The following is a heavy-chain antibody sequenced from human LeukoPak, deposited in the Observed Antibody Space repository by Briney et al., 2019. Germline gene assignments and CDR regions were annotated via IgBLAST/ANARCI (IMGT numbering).Heavy chain of an antibody. Sequence: GGSLRLSCAASGFIFSSYAMTWVRQAPGKGLEWVSVVSSGGSTYYADSVKGRFTISRDNSMNTLFLQMNSLRAEDTAVYYCATLSDFWGQGTLVTVSS. D-gene: IGHD3-16*01. V-gene: IGHV3-53*01. CDR3: ATLSDF. CDR1: GFIFSSYA. CDR2: VSSGGST. J-gene: IGHJ1*01.